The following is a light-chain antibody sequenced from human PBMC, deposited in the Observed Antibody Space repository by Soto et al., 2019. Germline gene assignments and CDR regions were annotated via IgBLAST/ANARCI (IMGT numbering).Light chain of an antibody. CDR3: QQCGSSPWT. CDR1: QSVSSYY. J-gene: IGKJ5*01. Sequence: EIVLTQSPGTLSLSPGERATLSCMASQSVSSYYLAWYQQKPGQAPRLLIYAASSRATGIPDRFSGGGSGTDFTLTISRLEPEDFAVYYCQQCGSSPWTFGQGTRLEI. CDR2: AAS. V-gene: IGKV3-20*01.